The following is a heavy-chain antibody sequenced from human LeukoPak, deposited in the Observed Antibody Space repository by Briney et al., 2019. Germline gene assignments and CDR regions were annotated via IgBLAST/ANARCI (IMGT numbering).Heavy chain of an antibody. Sequence: GGSLRLSCAASGFIFSGYSMNWVRQAAGKGLEWIAYISTSSSTRYYADSVKGRFTISRDNVKNSLYLQMNSLRDEDTAVYYCARDGEWEKQMFDVFDIWGQGTMVTASS. D-gene: IGHD1-26*01. CDR2: ISTSSSTR. CDR3: ARDGEWEKQMFDVFDI. J-gene: IGHJ3*02. V-gene: IGHV3-48*02. CDR1: GFIFSGYS.